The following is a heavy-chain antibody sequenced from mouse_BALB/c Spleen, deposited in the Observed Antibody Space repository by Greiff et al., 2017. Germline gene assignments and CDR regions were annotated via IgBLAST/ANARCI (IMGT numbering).Heavy chain of an antibody. Sequence: EVKVVESGGGLVQPGGSLKLSCAASGFTFSSYTMSWVRQTPEKRLEWVATISSGGSYTYYPDSVKGRFTISRDNAKNTLYLQMSSLKSEDTAMYYCQSPYYGSSSGAMDYWGQGTSVTVSS. D-gene: IGHD1-1*01. CDR2: ISSGGSYT. V-gene: IGHV5-6-4*01. CDR1: GFTFSSYT. J-gene: IGHJ4*01. CDR3: QSPYYGSSSGAMDY.